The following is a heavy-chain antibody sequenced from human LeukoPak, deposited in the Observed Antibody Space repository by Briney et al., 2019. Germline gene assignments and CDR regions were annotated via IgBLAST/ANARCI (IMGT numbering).Heavy chain of an antibody. J-gene: IGHJ6*03. D-gene: IGHD3-22*01. CDR3: ARDHRYYDSSGYYYKSHYYYYYMDV. CDR2: ISAYNGST. Sequence: ASVKVSCKASGYTFTSYGISWVRQAPGQGLEWMGWISAYNGSTNYAQKLQGRVTMTTDTFTSTAYMELRSLRSDDTAVYYCARDHRYYDSSGYYYKSHYYYYYMDVWGKGTTVTVSS. CDR1: GYTFTSYG. V-gene: IGHV1-18*01.